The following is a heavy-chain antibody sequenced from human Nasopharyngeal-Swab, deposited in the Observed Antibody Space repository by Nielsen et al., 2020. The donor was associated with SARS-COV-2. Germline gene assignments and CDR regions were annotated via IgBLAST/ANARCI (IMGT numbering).Heavy chain of an antibody. CDR2: INPSGGST. CDR3: ARGYGYGLAY. Sequence: ASVKVSCKASGYTFTNHFMHWVRQAPGQGLEWMGMINPSGGSTGYAQNFQGRVTVTRDTSTSTVYMELSSLSSEDTAVYYCARGYGYGLAYWGQGTLVTV. J-gene: IGHJ4*02. D-gene: IGHD5-18*01. CDR1: GYTFTNHF. V-gene: IGHV1-46*01.